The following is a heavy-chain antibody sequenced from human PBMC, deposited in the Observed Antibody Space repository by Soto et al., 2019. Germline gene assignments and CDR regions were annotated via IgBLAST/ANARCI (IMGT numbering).Heavy chain of an antibody. J-gene: IGHJ6*02. D-gene: IGHD2-2*01. CDR2: ISSSGTII. CDR1: GFPFSSYE. CDR3: ARDDSTSSSCHSFFYAMDV. V-gene: IGHV3-48*03. Sequence: PGGSLRLSCAASGFPFSSYEMNWVRQAPGKGLEWVSHISSSGTIIYNADSVKGRFTISRDNAKNSLYLHMNSLRAEDTAVYYCARDDSTSSSCHSFFYAMDVWGQGTTVTVSS.